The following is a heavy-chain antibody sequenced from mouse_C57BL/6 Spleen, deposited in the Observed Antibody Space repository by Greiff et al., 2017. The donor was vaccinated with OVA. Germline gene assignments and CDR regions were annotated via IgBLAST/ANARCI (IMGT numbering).Heavy chain of an antibody. Sequence: VKLMESGPELVKPGASVKISCKASGYAFSSSWITWVKQRPGQGLEWIGDIYPGSGSTNYNEKFKSKATLTVDTSSSTAYMQLSSLTSEDSAVYYCARLRALITTVVATADYWGQGTTLTVSS. CDR2: IYPGSGST. CDR3: ARLRALITTVVATADY. CDR1: GYAFSSSW. V-gene: IGHV1-55*01. D-gene: IGHD1-1*01. J-gene: IGHJ2*01.